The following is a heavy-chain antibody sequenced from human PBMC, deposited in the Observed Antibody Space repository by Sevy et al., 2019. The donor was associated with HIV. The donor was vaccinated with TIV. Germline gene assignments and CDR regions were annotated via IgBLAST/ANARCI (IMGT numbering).Heavy chain of an antibody. D-gene: IGHD6-19*01. J-gene: IGHJ5*02. CDR2: IYYPGNT. CDR1: GGSISSTSYY. V-gene: IGHV4-39*01. Sequence: SETLSLTCSVSGGSISSTSYYWGWIRQPPGKGLEWIGTIYYPGNTYYNPSLKSRVTISVDTSKNRFSLKRSSVTAADTAVYYCARQSWYTSGWFWFDPWGQGTLVTVSS. CDR3: ARQSWYTSGWFWFDP.